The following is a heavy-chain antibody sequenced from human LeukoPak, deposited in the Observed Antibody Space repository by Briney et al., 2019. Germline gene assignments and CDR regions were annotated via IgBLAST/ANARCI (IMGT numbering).Heavy chain of an antibody. CDR3: ARDLDYGGKSNFDY. CDR2: IKSAGSSI. D-gene: IGHD4-23*01. Sequence: GGSLRLSCAASGFTFSSYWMHWVRQAPGRGLVWVSRIKSAGSSIMYADSVKGRFTISRDNAKNTLYLQMNSLRAEDTAVYYCARDLDYGGKSNFDYWGQGTLVTISS. CDR1: GFTFSSYW. J-gene: IGHJ4*02. V-gene: IGHV3-74*03.